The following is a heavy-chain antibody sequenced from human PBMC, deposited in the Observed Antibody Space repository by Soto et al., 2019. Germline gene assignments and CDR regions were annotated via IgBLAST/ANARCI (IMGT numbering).Heavy chain of an antibody. Sequence: PGGSLRLSCAASGFTFSSYSMNWVRQAPGKGLEWVSAISGSGDSTYYADSVKGRFTISRDNSKNKLYLQMNSLRAEDTAVYYCAKVPGIAVTFTFDYWGQGTLVTVSS. V-gene: IGHV3-23*01. CDR2: ISGSGDST. J-gene: IGHJ4*02. CDR3: AKVPGIAVTFTFDY. CDR1: GFTFSSYS. D-gene: IGHD6-19*01.